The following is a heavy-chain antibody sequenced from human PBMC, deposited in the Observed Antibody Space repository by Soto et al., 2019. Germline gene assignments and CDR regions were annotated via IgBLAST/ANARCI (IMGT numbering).Heavy chain of an antibody. V-gene: IGHV1-18*01. CDR2: ISANNGTA. D-gene: IGHD4-17*01. Sequence: APAKVCSKDSRVTINSNARWSVRQEPGQGLEWMGWISANNGTANYAQKLQGRVTMTTDTSTSTAYMELRSLRSDDTAVYYCARDWMDYGDYDDAFDIWGQWTMVTVSS. CDR3: ARDWMDYGDYDDAFDI. CDR1: RVTINSNA. J-gene: IGHJ3*02.